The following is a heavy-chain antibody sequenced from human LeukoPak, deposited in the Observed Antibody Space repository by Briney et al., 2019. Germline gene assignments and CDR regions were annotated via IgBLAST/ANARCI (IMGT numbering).Heavy chain of an antibody. J-gene: IGHJ3*02. CDR1: GYTFTGYY. CDR3: ARVRIAARSLFDAFDI. Sequence: ASVKVSCKASGYTFTGYYMHWVRQAPGQGLEWMGWITPNSGGTNYAQKFQGRVTMTRDTSISTAYMELSRLRSDDTAVYYCARVRIAARSLFDAFDIWGQGTMVTVSS. V-gene: IGHV1-2*02. CDR2: ITPNSGGT. D-gene: IGHD6-6*01.